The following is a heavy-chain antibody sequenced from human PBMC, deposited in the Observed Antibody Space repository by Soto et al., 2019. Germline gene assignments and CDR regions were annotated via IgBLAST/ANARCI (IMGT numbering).Heavy chain of an antibody. CDR3: VRDYDYDSSRNDAFDI. CDR2: IYSSGST. D-gene: IGHD3-22*01. CDR1: GGSISSGGYY. Sequence: QVQLQESGPGLVKPSQTLSLTCTVSGGSISSGGYYWSWIRHHPGKGLEWIGYIYSSGSTYYNPSLWSRVTISADTSKNQFSLKLSSVTAADTAVYYCVRDYDYDSSRNDAFDIWGQGTMVTVSS. J-gene: IGHJ3*02. V-gene: IGHV4-31*03.